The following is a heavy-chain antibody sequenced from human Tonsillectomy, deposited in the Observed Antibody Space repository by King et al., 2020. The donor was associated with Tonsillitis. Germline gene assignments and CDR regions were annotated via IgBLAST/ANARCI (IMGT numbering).Heavy chain of an antibody. Sequence: VQLVEAGGGVVQPGRSLRLSCAASGFTFSSYGRHWVRQAPGKGLEWVAVIWYDGSIKYYADSVKGRFTITRDNSKNTLYLQMNSLSAEDTAVYYCAGDGWGIYSSDYWGQGTLVTVSS. CDR2: IWYDGSIK. V-gene: IGHV3-33*08. CDR3: AGDGWGIYSSDY. CDR1: GFTFSSYG. J-gene: IGHJ4*02. D-gene: IGHD6-13*01.